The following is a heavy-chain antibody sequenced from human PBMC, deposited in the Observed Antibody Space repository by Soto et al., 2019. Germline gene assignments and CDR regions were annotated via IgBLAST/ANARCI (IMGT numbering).Heavy chain of an antibody. CDR1: GGTFGSYA. J-gene: IGHJ4*02. CDR2: IIPVSGAA. V-gene: IGHV1-69*01. Sequence: QVQLVQSGAEVKKPGSSVKVSCKASGGTFGSYAFSWVRQAPGQGLEWMGGIIPVSGAAHYAQKFQGRVTITADETTSTAYMVLSSLSSPDTAVYYCATALGCSSTSCTLDYWGQGTRVIVSS. D-gene: IGHD2-2*01. CDR3: ATALGCSSTSCTLDY.